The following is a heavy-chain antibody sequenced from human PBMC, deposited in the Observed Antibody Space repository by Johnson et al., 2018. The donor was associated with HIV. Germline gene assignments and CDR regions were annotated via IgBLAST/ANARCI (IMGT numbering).Heavy chain of an antibody. V-gene: IGHV3-48*04. J-gene: IGHJ3*02. CDR1: GFTFSSYW. D-gene: IGHD5/OR15-5a*01. Sequence: VQLVESGGGLVQPGGSLRLSCAASGFTFSSYWMSWVRQAPGKGLEWVSYISSSGSIIYYADSVKGRFTISRDTAKNSLYLQMNSLRAEDTAVYYCASVFDAFDIWGQGTMVTVSS. CDR2: ISSSGSII. CDR3: ASVFDAFDI.